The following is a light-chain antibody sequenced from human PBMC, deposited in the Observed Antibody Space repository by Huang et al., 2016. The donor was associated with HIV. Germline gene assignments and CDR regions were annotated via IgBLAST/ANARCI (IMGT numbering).Light chain of an antibody. CDR2: GAS. Sequence: VMTQSPATLPVSPGERATSSCRARQSVNNNLAWYQKKPGQAPRLGLYGASTRATDIPTRFSGSGSGTNFPLTINSLQSEDFAVYFCHQYNEWPRTFGQGTKVEVK. V-gene: IGKV3-15*01. J-gene: IGKJ1*01. CDR1: QSVNNN. CDR3: HQYNEWPRT.